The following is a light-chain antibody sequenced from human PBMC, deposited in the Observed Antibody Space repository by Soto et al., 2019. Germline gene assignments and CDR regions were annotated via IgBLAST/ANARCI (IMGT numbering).Light chain of an antibody. Sequence: EIVLTQSPGTLSLSPGERATLSCRASQSVTSGDLAWYQQKPGQAPRLLMYGASRRITGVPDRFSGSGSGTDFTLTISRLQPEDFAVYFCQQYGNFPRTFGQGTEVEIK. CDR1: QSVTSGD. V-gene: IGKV3-20*01. CDR2: GAS. J-gene: IGKJ1*01. CDR3: QQYGNFPRT.